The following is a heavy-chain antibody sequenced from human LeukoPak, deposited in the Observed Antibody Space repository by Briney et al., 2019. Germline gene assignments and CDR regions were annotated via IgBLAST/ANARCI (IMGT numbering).Heavy chain of an antibody. D-gene: IGHD6-13*01. CDR1: GFTFSSYS. CDR3: AKTGGSSSWYTDS. J-gene: IGHJ4*02. CDR2: ISSGSSTI. Sequence: PGGSLRLSCAASGFTFSSYSLNWVRQAPGKGLEWVSYISSGSSTIFYADSVKGRFTISRDNAKNSLYLQMNSLRDEDTAVYYCAKTGGSSSWYTDSWGQGTLVTVSS. V-gene: IGHV3-48*02.